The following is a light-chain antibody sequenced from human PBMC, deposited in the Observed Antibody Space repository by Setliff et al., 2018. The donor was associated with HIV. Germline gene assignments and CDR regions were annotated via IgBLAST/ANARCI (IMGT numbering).Light chain of an antibody. Sequence: QSALTQPASVSGSPGQSITISCTGTNSDIGIYNFVSWYQQHPGKAPKAVIYEVSNRPSGVSSRFSGSKSGNTASLTISGLQAEDEADYYCRSFTGSRPPYVFGSGTKVTVL. V-gene: IGLV2-14*01. CDR1: NSDIGIYNF. J-gene: IGLJ1*01. CDR3: RSFTGSRPPYV. CDR2: EVS.